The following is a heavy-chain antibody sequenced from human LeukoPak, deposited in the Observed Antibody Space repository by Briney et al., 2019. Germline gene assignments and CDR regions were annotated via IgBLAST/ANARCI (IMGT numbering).Heavy chain of an antibody. Sequence: SQTLSLTCAVSGGSISSGGYSWSWIRQPPGKGLEWIGYISHSGSTYYNPSPKSRVTISVERSKNQFSLNLRYVTAADTAVYYCARALLWFGELDYYYYYGMDVWGQGTTVTVSS. CDR1: GGSISSGGYS. D-gene: IGHD3-10*01. CDR2: ISHSGST. V-gene: IGHV4-30-2*01. CDR3: ARALLWFGELDYYYYYGMDV. J-gene: IGHJ6*02.